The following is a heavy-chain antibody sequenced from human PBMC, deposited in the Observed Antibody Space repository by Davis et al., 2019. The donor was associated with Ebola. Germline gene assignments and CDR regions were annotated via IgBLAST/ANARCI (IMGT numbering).Heavy chain of an antibody. CDR3: VKEYYYYYGMDV. CDR2: ISWNSGSI. J-gene: IGHJ6*02. Sequence: GGSLRLSCAASGFMFSSCGMNWVRQAPGKGLEWVSGISWNSGSIGYADSVKGRFTISRDNAKNSLYLQMNSLRAEDTALYYCVKEYYYYYGMDVWGQGTTVTVSS. CDR1: GFMFSSCG. V-gene: IGHV3-9*01.